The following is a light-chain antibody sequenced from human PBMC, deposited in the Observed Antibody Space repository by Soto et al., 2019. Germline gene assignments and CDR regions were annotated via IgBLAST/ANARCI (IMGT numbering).Light chain of an antibody. CDR3: QHFSVFHLT. V-gene: IGKV1-5*03. CDR2: KAS. Sequence: DIPMTQFPSTLSASVGDRVTITCRASESVSSWLAWYQQKPGKAHKILIYKASTLQSGVPSRFTGSGSGTEFNLTISSEQPDEFASSYCQHFSVFHLTFGGGPKVEIK. CDR1: ESVSSW. J-gene: IGKJ4*01.